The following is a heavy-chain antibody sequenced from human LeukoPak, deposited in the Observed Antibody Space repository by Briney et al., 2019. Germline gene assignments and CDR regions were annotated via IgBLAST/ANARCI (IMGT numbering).Heavy chain of an antibody. Sequence: GGSLRLSCAASGFTFSSYWMSWVRQAPGKGLEWVANIKQDGSEKYYVDSVKGRFTTSRDNAKNSLYLQMNSLRAEDTAVYYCARPHQAGFGELFVWGKGTTVTISS. CDR2: IKQDGSEK. CDR1: GFTFSSYW. CDR3: ARPHQAGFGELFV. D-gene: IGHD3-10*01. V-gene: IGHV3-7*03. J-gene: IGHJ6*04.